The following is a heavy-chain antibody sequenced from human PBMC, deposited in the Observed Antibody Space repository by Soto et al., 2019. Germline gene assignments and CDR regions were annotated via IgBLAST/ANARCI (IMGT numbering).Heavy chain of an antibody. CDR1: GFTFSSYA. CDR2: ISGSGGSK. V-gene: IGHV3-23*01. CDR3: AKNLVVTTSVYYYGMDV. J-gene: IGHJ6*02. Sequence: GGSLRLSCAASGFTFSSYAMSWVRQAPGKGLEWVSAISGSGGSKNYADSVKGRFTISRDNSKNTLYLQMNSLRAEDTAVYYCAKNLVVTTSVYYYGMDVWGQGTTVTVSS. D-gene: IGHD2-21*02.